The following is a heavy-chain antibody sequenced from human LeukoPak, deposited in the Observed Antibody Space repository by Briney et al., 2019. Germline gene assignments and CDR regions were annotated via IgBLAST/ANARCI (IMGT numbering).Heavy chain of an antibody. J-gene: IGHJ6*02. CDR2: IYYSGNT. V-gene: IGHV4-59*01. Sequence: SETLSLTCTVSGGSINSYYWSWIRQPPGKGLEWVGYIYYSGNTNYNPSLKSRVTISVDTSKKQFSLKLSLVTAADTAVYYCARNGAAAGNYYYYYGMDVWGQGTTLTVSS. CDR3: ARNGAAAGNYYYYYGMDV. D-gene: IGHD6-13*01. CDR1: GGSINSYY.